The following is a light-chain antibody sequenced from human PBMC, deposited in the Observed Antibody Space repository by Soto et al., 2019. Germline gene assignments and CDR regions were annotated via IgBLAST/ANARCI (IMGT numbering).Light chain of an antibody. Sequence: QSVLTQPASVSGSPGQSTTISCTGTSSDVGGYNYVSWYQQHPGKAPKLMIYEVSNRPSGVSNRFSGSKSGNTASLTISGLQAEDEADYYCSSYTSSSTLYVFGTGTRSPS. CDR2: EVS. V-gene: IGLV2-14*01. J-gene: IGLJ1*01. CDR3: SSYTSSSTLYV. CDR1: SSDVGGYNY.